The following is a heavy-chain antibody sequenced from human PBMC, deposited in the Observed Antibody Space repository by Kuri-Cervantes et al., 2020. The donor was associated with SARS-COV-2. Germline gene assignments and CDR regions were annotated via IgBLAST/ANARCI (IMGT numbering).Heavy chain of an antibody. Sequence: SLTRAVYEGSFIGYYRSWIRQPPGKGLEWISEINHSGSTNYNPSLKSRITISVDTSKNQFSLKLSSVTAADTAVYYCSRGGVYYDSSGYYPYWGQGTLVTVSS. CDR3: SRGGVYYDSSGYYPY. V-gene: IGHV4-34*01. CDR1: EGSFIGYY. CDR2: INHSGST. D-gene: IGHD3-22*01. J-gene: IGHJ4*02.